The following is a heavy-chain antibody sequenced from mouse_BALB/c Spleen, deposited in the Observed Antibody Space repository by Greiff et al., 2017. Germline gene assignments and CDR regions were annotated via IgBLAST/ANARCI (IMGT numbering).Heavy chain of an antibody. CDR3: ARQAYYGNYDYAMDY. D-gene: IGHD2-10*01. Sequence: VKLMESGPDLVAPSQSLSITCTVSGFSLTSYGVHWVRQPPGKGLEWLVVIWSDGSTTYNSALKSRLSISKDNSKSQVFLKMNSLQTDDTAMYYCARQAYYGNYDYAMDYWGQGTSVTVSS. CDR2: IWSDGST. CDR1: GFSLTSYG. V-gene: IGHV2-6-2*01. J-gene: IGHJ4*01.